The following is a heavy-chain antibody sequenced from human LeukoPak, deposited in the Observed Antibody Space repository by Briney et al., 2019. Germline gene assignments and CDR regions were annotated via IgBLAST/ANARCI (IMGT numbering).Heavy chain of an antibody. D-gene: IGHD1-1*01. V-gene: IGHV3-23*01. CDR3: AKAPPYKKYFDY. CDR1: GFTFSAYA. Sequence: GGSLRLSCAASGFTFSAYAVRWVRQAPGKGLEWVSAISANGATTYYADSVKGRFTISRDNSQNTLYLQMNSLRAEDTAVYYCAKAPPYKKYFDYWGQGTLVTVSS. CDR2: ISANGATT. J-gene: IGHJ4*02.